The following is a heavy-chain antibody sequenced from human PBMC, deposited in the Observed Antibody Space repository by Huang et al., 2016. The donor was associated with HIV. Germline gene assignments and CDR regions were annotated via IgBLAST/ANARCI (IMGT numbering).Heavy chain of an antibody. V-gene: IGHV1-69*01. J-gene: IGHJ5*02. CDR2: IIPICGTP. Sequence: QVQLVQSGAEVKKPGSSVRVSCEVSGGTFSSYAINWVRQGPGQGLEWMGGIIPICGTPNDAQKFQGRVTITADESTSTAYMELSSLRSDDTAVYYCARDRKYDNAWYWFDPWGQGTLVTVSS. CDR3: ARDRKYDNAWYWFDP. D-gene: IGHD1-1*01. CDR1: GGTFSSYA.